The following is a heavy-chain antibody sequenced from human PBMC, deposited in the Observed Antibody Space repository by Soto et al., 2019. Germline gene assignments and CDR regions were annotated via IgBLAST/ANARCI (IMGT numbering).Heavy chain of an antibody. V-gene: IGHV4-34*01. J-gene: IGHJ5*02. D-gene: IGHD3-3*01. CDR1: GGSFSGYY. CDR2: INHSGST. Sequence: QVQLQQWGAGLLKPSETLSLTCAVYGGSFSGYYWSWIRQPPGKGLEWIGEINHSGSTNYNPSLKSRVTISVDTSKNQFSLKLSSVTAADTAVYYCARGHTIFGVVIMGRIRRGWFDPWGQGTLVTVSS. CDR3: ARGHTIFGVVIMGRIRRGWFDP.